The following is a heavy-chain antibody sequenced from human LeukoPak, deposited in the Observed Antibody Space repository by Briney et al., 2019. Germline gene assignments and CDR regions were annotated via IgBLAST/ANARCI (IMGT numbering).Heavy chain of an antibody. CDR2: ISRSGGSI. CDR1: EFTFSSHS. Sequence: GSLRLSCAASEFTFSSHSMNWVRQAPGKGLEWVSSISRSGGSIYYADSRKGRFTISRDNAKNSLYLQMNSLRAEDTAVYFCARSLKVSAALDVFDIWGQGTMVTVSS. CDR3: ARSLKVSAALDVFDI. J-gene: IGHJ3*02. D-gene: IGHD2-2*01. V-gene: IGHV3-21*01.